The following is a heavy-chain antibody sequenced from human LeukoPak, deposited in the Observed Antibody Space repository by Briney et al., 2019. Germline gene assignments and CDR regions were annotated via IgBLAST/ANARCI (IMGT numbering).Heavy chain of an antibody. V-gene: IGHV4-38-2*02. CDR2: IYHSGST. Sequence: ASETLSLTCAVSRYSISNGYYWGWLRQPPGKGLEWIGSIYHSGSTYYNPCLKSQVTISVDTCKKQFSLKLSSVAAADTAVYDWARDGMDVGGKGTTVTVSS. J-gene: IGHJ6*03. CDR3: ARDGMDV. CDR1: RYSISNGYY.